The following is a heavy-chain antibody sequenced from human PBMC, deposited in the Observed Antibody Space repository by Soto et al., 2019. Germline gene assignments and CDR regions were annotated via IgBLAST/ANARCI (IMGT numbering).Heavy chain of an antibody. CDR1: GYTFTNYG. V-gene: IGHV1-18*01. CDR3: AKEAPKISGYYFDY. J-gene: IGHJ4*02. Sequence: ASVKVACKASGYTFTNYGITWVRQAPGQGLEWMGWISAYNGNTHYTQRLQGRVTMTTDTSTSTVYMELSSLRSEDTAVYYCAKEAPKISGYYFDYWGQGTLVAVSS. D-gene: IGHD3-22*01. CDR2: ISAYNGNT.